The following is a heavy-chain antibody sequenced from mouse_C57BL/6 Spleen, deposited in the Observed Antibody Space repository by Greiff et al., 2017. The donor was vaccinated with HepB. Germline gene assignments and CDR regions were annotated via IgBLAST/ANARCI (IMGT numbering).Heavy chain of an antibody. CDR3: AREGIYYYGSAHY. CDR1: GYTFTSYW. V-gene: IGHV1-64*01. J-gene: IGHJ2*01. Sequence: QVQLQQPGAELVKPGASVKLSCKASGYTFTSYWMHWVKQRPGQGLEWIGMIHPNSGSTNYNEKFKSKATLTVDKSSSTAYMQLSSLTSEDSAVYYCAREGIYYYGSAHYWGQGTTLTVSS. D-gene: IGHD1-1*01. CDR2: IHPNSGST.